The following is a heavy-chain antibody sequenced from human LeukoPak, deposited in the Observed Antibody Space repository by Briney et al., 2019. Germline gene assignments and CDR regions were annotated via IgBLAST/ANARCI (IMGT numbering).Heavy chain of an antibody. J-gene: IGHJ3*02. CDR3: ARDTYTSFFGAFDI. CDR1: KLTFSSYW. CDR2: IKGDGSEE. D-gene: IGHD2-2*01. V-gene: IGHV3-7*04. Sequence: GGSLRLSCVASKLTFSSYWMTWVRQAPGKGLEWVANIKGDGSEEYYVDSVKGRFTISRDNAKNSLYLQMDSLRAEDTAVYYCARDTYTSFFGAFDIWGQGTMVTVSS.